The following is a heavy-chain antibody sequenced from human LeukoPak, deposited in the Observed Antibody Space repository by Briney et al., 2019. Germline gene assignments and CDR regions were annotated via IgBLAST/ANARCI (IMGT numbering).Heavy chain of an antibody. J-gene: IGHJ4*02. V-gene: IGHV3-21*04. D-gene: IGHD1-26*01. CDR1: GFTFSSYS. CDR3: ARLSGRYYFDY. Sequence: GGSLRLSCAASGFTFSSYSMNWVRQAPGKGLEWVSSISSTSSYIYYADSVKGRFTISRDNSKNTLYLQMNSLRAEDTAVYYCARLSGRYYFDYWGQGTLVTVSS. CDR2: ISSTSSYI.